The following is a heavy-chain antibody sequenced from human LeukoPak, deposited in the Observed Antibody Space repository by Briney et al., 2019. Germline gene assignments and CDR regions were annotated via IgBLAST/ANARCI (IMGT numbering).Heavy chain of an antibody. Sequence: GGSLRLSCAASGFTFSSYAMHWVRQAPGKGLEWVAVISYDGSNKYYADSVKGRFTISRDNSKNTLYLQMNSLRAEDTAVYYCTRGSSSSWPGDAFDIWGQGTMVTVSS. CDR2: ISYDGSNK. CDR3: TRGSSSSWPGDAFDI. D-gene: IGHD6-13*01. V-gene: IGHV3-30*04. CDR1: GFTFSSYA. J-gene: IGHJ3*02.